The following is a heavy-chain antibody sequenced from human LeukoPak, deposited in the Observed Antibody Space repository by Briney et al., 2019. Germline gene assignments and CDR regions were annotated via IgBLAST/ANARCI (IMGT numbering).Heavy chain of an antibody. V-gene: IGHV3-23*01. CDR2: ISGSGGST. CDR3: AKDRWYYYDSMGVDY. Sequence: GGSLRLSCAASGFTFSSYAMSWVGQAPGKGLEWVSAISGSGGSTYYADSVKGRFTISRDNSKNTLYLQMNSLRAEDTAVYYCAKDRWYYYDSMGVDYWGQGTLVTVSS. J-gene: IGHJ4*02. D-gene: IGHD3-22*01. CDR1: GFTFSSYA.